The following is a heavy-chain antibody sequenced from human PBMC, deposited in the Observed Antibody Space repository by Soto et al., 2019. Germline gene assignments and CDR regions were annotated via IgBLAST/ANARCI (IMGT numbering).Heavy chain of an antibody. CDR3: ATRGLEYSYGPVARSYYGMDV. CDR2: IYYSGST. D-gene: IGHD5-18*01. CDR1: GGSISSYY. V-gene: IGHV4-59*01. J-gene: IGHJ6*02. Sequence: PSETLSLTCTVSGGSISSYYWSWIRQPPGKGLEWIGYIYYSGSTNYNPSLKSRVTISVDTSKNQFSLKLSSVTAADTAVYYCATRGLEYSYGPVARSYYGMDVWGQGTTVTVS.